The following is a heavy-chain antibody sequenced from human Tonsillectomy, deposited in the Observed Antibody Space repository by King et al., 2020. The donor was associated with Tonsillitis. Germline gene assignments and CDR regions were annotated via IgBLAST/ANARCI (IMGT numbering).Heavy chain of an antibody. CDR1: GYTFTSYH. Sequence: QLVQSGGEVKKPGASVKVSCQASGYTFTSYHISWVRQAPGQGLEWMGWISSYNGNTNYAQKLQGRVTMTTDTSTSTAYMELRSLRSEDTAVYYCARVADGYNTESINDYWGQRTLVSVSS. V-gene: IGHV1-18*01. J-gene: IGHJ4*02. CDR2: ISSYNGNT. CDR3: ARVADGYNTESINDY. D-gene: IGHD5-24*01.